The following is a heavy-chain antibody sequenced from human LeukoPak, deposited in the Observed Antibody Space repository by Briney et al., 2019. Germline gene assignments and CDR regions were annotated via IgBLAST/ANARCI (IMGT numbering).Heavy chain of an antibody. V-gene: IGHV4-59*08. CDR3: TRLGKNYYDTSSFYVS. J-gene: IGHJ5*02. D-gene: IGHD3-22*01. CDR1: GGSITSYY. Sequence: SETLSLTCTVSGGSITSYYWSWIRQPPGKRLEWIGYIYYSGNTNYNPSLKSRVTISIDTSKNQFSLNLSSVTASDTAVYYCTRLGKNYYDTSSFYVSWGQGTLVTVSS. CDR2: IYYSGNT.